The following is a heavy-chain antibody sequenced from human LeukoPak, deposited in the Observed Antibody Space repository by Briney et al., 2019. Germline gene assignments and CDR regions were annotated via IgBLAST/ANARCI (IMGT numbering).Heavy chain of an antibody. D-gene: IGHD3-10*01. CDR1: GFTFSNFV. CDR2: ISDSGGTI. Sequence: GGSLRLSCTASGFTFSNFVMSWVRQAPGKGLEWVSSISDSGGTIYHTDSVKGRFTTTRDNPKKTLYLQMNSLRAEDTAVYYCAKGRAIRGGKGFDSWGQGTLVTVSS. V-gene: IGHV3-23*01. CDR3: AKGRAIRGGKGFDS. J-gene: IGHJ4*02.